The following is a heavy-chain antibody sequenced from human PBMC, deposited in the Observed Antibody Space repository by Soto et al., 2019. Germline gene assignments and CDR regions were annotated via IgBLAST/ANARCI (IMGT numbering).Heavy chain of an antibody. D-gene: IGHD3-22*01. CDR2: IKKRADGGTA. J-gene: IGHJ4*02. V-gene: IGHV3-15*01. CDR1: GFTFSNAW. Sequence: GGSLRLSCAASGFTFSNAWMNWVRRAPGKGLEWVGRIKKRADGGTADHATPVKGRFTISRDDSKDTLYLQMNSLKTEDTAVYYCTTVNPHNYDSRGHYYWGQGTLVTVSS. CDR3: TTVNPHNYDSRGHYY.